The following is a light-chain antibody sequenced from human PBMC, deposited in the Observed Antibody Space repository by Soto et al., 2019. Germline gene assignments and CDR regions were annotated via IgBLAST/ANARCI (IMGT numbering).Light chain of an antibody. V-gene: IGLV2-8*01. CDR1: TSDIGRYNY. CDR3: CSYAGSNTFVL. CDR2: DVN. Sequence: QSALTQPPSASGSPGQSVTISCTGTTSDIGRYNYVSWYQHNPGKAPKLMIYDVNKRPSGVPVRFSGSKSGNTASLTISGLQAEDEADYYCCSYAGSNTFVLLGGGTKLTVL. J-gene: IGLJ2*01.